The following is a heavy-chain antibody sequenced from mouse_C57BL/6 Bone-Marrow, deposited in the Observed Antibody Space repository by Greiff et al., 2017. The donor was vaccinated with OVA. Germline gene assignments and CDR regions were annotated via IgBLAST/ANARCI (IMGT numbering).Heavy chain of an antibody. V-gene: IGHV1-81*01. CDR3: AGLRLPSRDY. J-gene: IGHJ4*01. D-gene: IGHD3-2*02. CDR1: GYTFTSYG. Sequence: QVQLQQSGAELARPGASVKLSCKASGYTFTSYGISWVKQRTGQGLEWIGEIYPRSGNTYYNEKFKGKATLTADKSSSTAYMELRSLTSEDSAVXFCAGLRLPSRDYWGQGTSVTVSS. CDR2: IYPRSGNT.